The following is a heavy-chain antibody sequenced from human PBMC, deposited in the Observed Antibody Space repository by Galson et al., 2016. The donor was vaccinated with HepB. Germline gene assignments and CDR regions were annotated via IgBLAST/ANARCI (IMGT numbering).Heavy chain of an antibody. V-gene: IGHV4-34*01. D-gene: IGHD4-17*01. CDR1: GGSFSGYY. J-gene: IGHJ6*03. CDR3: ARGDNPDYGDYASAYYYMDV. CDR2: INHSGST. Sequence: SETLSLTCAVYGGSFSGYYWSWIRQPPGKGLEWIGEINHSGSTNYNPSLKSLVTISVDTSKNQFSLKLSSVTAADTAVYYCARGDNPDYGDYASAYYYMDVWGKGTTVTVSS.